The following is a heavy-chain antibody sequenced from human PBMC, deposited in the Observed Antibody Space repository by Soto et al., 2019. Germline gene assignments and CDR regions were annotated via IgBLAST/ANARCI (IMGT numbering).Heavy chain of an antibody. D-gene: IGHD3-9*01. J-gene: IGHJ6*04. CDR2: AYYRSQWYI. Sequence: PSQTLSLTCVISVGSVSSDTSAWNWIRQSASRGLEWLGRAYYRSQWYIDFAGSVKSRLTINQDTSKNEVSLHLKSVTPEDTAMYYCAREFEPTRLDVWGTGTTVTVSS. CDR3: AREFEPTRLDV. CDR1: VGSVSSDTSA. V-gene: IGHV6-1*01.